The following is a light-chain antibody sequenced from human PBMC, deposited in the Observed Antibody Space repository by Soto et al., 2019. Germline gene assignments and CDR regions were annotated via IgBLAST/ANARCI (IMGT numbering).Light chain of an antibody. J-gene: IGKJ4*01. Sequence: EIVLTQSPATLSLSPGERATLSCRASQSVSSYLAWYQQKPGQAPRLLIYDASNRATGIPARFSGSGSGTDFTLTISSLEPEDFAVYYCQQPYGTFGGGTRVEIK. CDR3: QQPYGT. CDR2: DAS. V-gene: IGKV3-11*01. CDR1: QSVSSY.